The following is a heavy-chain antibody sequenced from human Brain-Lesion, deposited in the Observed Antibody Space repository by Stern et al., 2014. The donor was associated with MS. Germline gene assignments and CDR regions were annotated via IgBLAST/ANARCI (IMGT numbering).Heavy chain of an antibody. CDR3: ARDQRGITIFGVVTDYYYLGMDV. CDR1: GYIFTGYY. V-gene: IGHV1-2*02. J-gene: IGHJ6*02. CDR2: INTKTGGP. D-gene: IGHD3-3*01. Sequence: QVQLVESGAEVKKPGASVKVSCKTSGYIFTGYYIHWVRQAPGQGLEWMAWINTKTGGPKYAQKFQGRVTMSRDTSISTAYVELSSLTSDDTAVYYCARDQRGITIFGVVTDYYYLGMDVWGQGTTVTVSS.